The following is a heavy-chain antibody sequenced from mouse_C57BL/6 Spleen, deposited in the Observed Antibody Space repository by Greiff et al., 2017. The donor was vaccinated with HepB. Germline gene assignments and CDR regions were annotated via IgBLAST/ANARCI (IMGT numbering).Heavy chain of an antibody. J-gene: IGHJ2*01. D-gene: IGHD1-1*01. CDR1: GYTFTSYW. Sequence: QVQLQQPGAELVRPGSSVKLSCKASGYTFTSYWMHWVKQRPIQGLEWIGNIDPSDSETHYNQKFKDKATLTVDKSSITAYMQLSSLTSEESAVYYCARRGAYYDGYYFDYWGQGTTLTVSS. CDR3: ARRGAYYDGYYFDY. CDR2: IDPSDSET. V-gene: IGHV1-52*01.